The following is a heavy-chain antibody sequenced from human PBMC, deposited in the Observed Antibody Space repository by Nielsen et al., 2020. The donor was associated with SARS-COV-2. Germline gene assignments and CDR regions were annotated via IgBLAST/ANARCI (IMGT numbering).Heavy chain of an antibody. CDR1: GFTFSSYE. J-gene: IGHJ6*02. CDR2: ISSSGSTI. D-gene: IGHD2-2*01. CDR3: ARDLTRYCSSTSCEV. V-gene: IGHV3-48*03. Sequence: GGSLRLSCAASGFTFSSYEMNWVRQAPGKGLEWVSYISSSGSTIYYADSVKGRFTISRDNAKNSLYLQMNSLRAEDTAVYYCARDLTRYCSSTSCEVWGQGTTVTVSS.